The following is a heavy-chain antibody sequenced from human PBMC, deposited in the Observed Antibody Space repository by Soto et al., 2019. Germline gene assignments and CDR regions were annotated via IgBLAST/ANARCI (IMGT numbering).Heavy chain of an antibody. J-gene: IGHJ4*02. CDR1: GFTCSSFS. CDR3: ARNYGGNGDY. D-gene: IGHD2-15*01. Sequence: GGSLRLCSAASGFTCSSFSMNWVRQAPGKGLEWVSYISSSSSTIYYADSVKGRFTISRDNAKNSLYLQMNSLRDEDTAVYYCARNYGGNGDYWGQGTLVTGSS. CDR2: ISSSSSTI. V-gene: IGHV3-48*02.